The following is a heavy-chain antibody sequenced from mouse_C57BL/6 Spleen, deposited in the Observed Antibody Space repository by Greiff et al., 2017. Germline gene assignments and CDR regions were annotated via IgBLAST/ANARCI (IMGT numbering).Heavy chain of an antibody. Sequence: QVQLQQPGAELVRPGSSVKLSCKASGYTFTSYWMHWVKQRPIQGLEWIGNIDPSDSETHYNQKFKDKATLTVDKSSSTAYMQLSSLTSEDAAVYYGARYYDYAMDYWGQGTSVTVSS. V-gene: IGHV1-52*01. CDR3: ARYYDYAMDY. CDR1: GYTFTSYW. J-gene: IGHJ4*01. D-gene: IGHD1-1*01. CDR2: IDPSDSET.